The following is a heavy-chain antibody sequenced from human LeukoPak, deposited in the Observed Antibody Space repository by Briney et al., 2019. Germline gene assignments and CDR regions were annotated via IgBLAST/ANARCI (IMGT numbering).Heavy chain of an antibody. CDR3: ARDCKETPYSSSRVAYYYYYMDV. J-gene: IGHJ6*03. V-gene: IGHV4-4*07. Sequence: KPSETLSLTCTVSGGSISSYYWSWIRQPAGKGLEWIGRIYTSGSTNYNPSLKSRVTMSVDTSKNQFSLKLSSVTAADTAVYYCARDCKETPYSSSRVAYYYYYMDVWGKGTTVIVSS. CDR2: IYTSGST. D-gene: IGHD6-6*01. CDR1: GGSISSYY.